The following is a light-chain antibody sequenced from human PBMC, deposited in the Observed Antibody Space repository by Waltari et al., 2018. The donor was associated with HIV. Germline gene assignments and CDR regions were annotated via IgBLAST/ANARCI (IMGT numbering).Light chain of an antibody. CDR1: RRYVGCYYL. V-gene: IGLV2-8*01. Sequence: QSALTQPPSASEALGQAVTIPCPGTRRYVGCYYLFHWYKKHPGKAPKTLIYEVNKRPSGVPDRFSGSKSGNTASLTVSGLQADDEADYYCSSYADNYNWVFGGGTKLTVL. CDR3: SSYADNYNWV. CDR2: EVN. J-gene: IGLJ3*02.